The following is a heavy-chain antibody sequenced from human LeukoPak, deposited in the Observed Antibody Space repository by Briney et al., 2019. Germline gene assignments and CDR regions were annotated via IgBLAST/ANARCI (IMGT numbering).Heavy chain of an antibody. D-gene: IGHD1-1*01. CDR2: IYYSERT. V-gene: IGHV4-59*08. Sequence: SETLSLTCTVSGGSLSSYYWSWIRQPPGKGLEWIGYIYYSERTNYNPSLKSRVTISVDTSKNQFSLKLNSVTAADTAVYYCARLLRFSWNPYYFDYWGQGTLVTVSS. CDR1: GGSLSSYY. J-gene: IGHJ4*02. CDR3: ARLLRFSWNPYYFDY.